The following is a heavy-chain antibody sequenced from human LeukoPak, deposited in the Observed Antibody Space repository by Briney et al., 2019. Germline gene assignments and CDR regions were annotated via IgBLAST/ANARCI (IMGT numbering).Heavy chain of an antibody. CDR1: GVSISSGGYS. CDR2: IYHSGST. CDR3: ARQDTAMAIDY. V-gene: IGHV4-30-2*01. D-gene: IGHD5-18*01. Sequence: TSSETLSLTCAVSGVSISSGGYSWSWIRQPPGKGLEWIGYIYHSGSTYYNPSLKSRVTISVDRSKNQFSLKLSSVTAADTAVYYCARQDTAMAIDYWGQGTLVTVSS. J-gene: IGHJ4*02.